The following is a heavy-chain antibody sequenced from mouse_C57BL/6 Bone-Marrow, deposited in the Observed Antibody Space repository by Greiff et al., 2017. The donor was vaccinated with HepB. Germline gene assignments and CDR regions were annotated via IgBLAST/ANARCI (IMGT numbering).Heavy chain of an antibody. D-gene: IGHD2-2*01. CDR1: GYTFTDYY. CDR3: AIYYGYAWYFDV. Sequence: EVQLQQSGPELVKPGASVKISCKASGYTFTDYYMNWVKQSHGKSLEWIGDINPNNGGTSYNQKFKGKATLTVDKSSSTAYMELRSLTSEDSAVYYCAIYYGYAWYFDVWGTGTTVTVSS. CDR2: INPNNGGT. J-gene: IGHJ1*03. V-gene: IGHV1-26*01.